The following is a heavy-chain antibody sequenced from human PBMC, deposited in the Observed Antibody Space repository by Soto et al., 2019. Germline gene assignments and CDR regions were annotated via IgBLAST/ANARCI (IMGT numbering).Heavy chain of an antibody. Sequence: PLESLKIPCKGSGYTFTSYWSSGVRQMPGKGLEWMGRIDRSDCYPNCSPSFEGHVTMSAGNSIITAYLQWRSRKASETAMYYCARQNVNWFDPWGKGSLVTASS. CDR1: GYTFTSYW. CDR3: ARQNVNWFDP. J-gene: IGHJ5*02. CDR2: IDRSDCYP. V-gene: IGHV5-10-1*01.